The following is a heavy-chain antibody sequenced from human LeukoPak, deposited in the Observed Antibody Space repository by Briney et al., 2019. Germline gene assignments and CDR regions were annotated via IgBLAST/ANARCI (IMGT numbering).Heavy chain of an antibody. V-gene: IGHV1-69*05. CDR3: ASHLTMIVDPWYFDY. CDR2: IIPIFGTA. D-gene: IGHD3-22*01. Sequence: SVKVSCKXSGGTFSSYAISWVRQAPGQGLEWMGGIIPIFGTANYAQKFQGRVTITTDESTSTAYMELSSLRSEDTAVCYCASHLTMIVDPWYFDYWGQGTLATVSS. J-gene: IGHJ4*02. CDR1: GGTFSSYA.